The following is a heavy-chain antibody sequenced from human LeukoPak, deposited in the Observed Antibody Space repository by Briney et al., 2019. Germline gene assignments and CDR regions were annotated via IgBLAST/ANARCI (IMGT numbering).Heavy chain of an antibody. J-gene: IGHJ4*02. CDR1: GFTFRSYA. CDR3: GSRSGGF. Sequence: GGSLRLSCAVSGFTFRSYAMNWVRQAPGKGLEWVANIKRDGIEKHYVDSVKGRFTISRDNAKNSLYLQMNGLRADDTAVYYCGSRSGGFWGQGTLVTVSS. D-gene: IGHD1-14*01. V-gene: IGHV3-7*01. CDR2: IKRDGIEK.